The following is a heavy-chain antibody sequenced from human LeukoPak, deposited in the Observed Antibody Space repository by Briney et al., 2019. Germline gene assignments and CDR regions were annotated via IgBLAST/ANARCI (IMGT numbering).Heavy chain of an antibody. CDR3: ARRSVGDWFDP. J-gene: IGHJ5*02. D-gene: IGHD4-17*01. CDR1: GGSISSYY. V-gene: IGHV4-59*08. CDR2: IYYSGGT. Sequence: PSETLSLTCTVSGGSISSYYWSWIRQPPGKGLEWIGYIYYSGGTNYNPSLKSRVTISVDTSKNQSSLKLSSVTAADTAVYYCARRSVGDWFDPWGQGTLVTVSS.